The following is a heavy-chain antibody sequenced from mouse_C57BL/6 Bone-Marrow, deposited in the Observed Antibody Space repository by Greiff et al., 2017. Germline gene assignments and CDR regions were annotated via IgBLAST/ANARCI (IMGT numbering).Heavy chain of an antibody. CDR2: IRNKANNHAT. CDR3: TVGYAPYYAMDY. CDR1: GFTFSDAW. V-gene: IGHV6-6*01. D-gene: IGHD2-2*01. J-gene: IGHJ4*01. Sequence: VQLQESGGGLVQPGGSMKLSCAASGFTFSDAWMDWVRQSPEKGLEWVAEIRNKANNHATYYAESVKGRFTISRDDSKSSVYLQMNSLRAEDTGIYYCTVGYAPYYAMDYWGQGTSVTVSS.